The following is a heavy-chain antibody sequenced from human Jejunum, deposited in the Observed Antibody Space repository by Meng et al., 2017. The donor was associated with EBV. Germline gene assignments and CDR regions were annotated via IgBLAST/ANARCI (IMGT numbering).Heavy chain of an antibody. CDR1: GYTLTNYA. J-gene: IGHJ4*02. Sequence: QVQLVQSGAEVKKPGASVKVSCKASGYTLTNYAIHWMRQAPGQRLEWMGWISAGNGITKYSQKFQGRVTVTRDTSTAYMELSRLRSEDTAVYYCARGSSWYRGDYWGQGTLVTVSS. D-gene: IGHD6-13*01. CDR3: ARGSSWYRGDY. CDR2: ISAGNGIT. V-gene: IGHV1-3*01.